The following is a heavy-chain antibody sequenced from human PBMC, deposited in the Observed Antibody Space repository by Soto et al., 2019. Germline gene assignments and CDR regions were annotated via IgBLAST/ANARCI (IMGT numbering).Heavy chain of an antibody. Sequence: SETLSLTCTVSGGSISSGGYYWSWIRQHPGKGLEWIGYIYYSGSTYYNPSLKSRVTISVDTSKNQFSLKLSSVTAADTAVYYCARVKNGGYCSSTSCYEIWDWFDPWGQGTLVTVSS. CDR1: GGSISSGGYY. J-gene: IGHJ5*02. D-gene: IGHD2-2*01. CDR3: ARVKNGGYCSSTSCYEIWDWFDP. V-gene: IGHV4-31*03. CDR2: IYYSGST.